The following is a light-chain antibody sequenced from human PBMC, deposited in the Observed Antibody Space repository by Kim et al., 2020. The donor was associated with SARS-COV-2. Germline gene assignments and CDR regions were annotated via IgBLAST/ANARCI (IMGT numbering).Light chain of an antibody. J-gene: IGLJ2*01. CDR2: GKN. CDR1: SLRSYY. CDR3: NSRGSNDNVL. V-gene: IGLV3-19*01. Sequence: AVGQTVRIPCEGDSLRSYYATWYQQKPGQAPIVVIYGKNHRPSGIPDRFSGSSSGDTASLTITGTQAGDEADYYCNSRGSNDNVLFGGGTKLTVL.